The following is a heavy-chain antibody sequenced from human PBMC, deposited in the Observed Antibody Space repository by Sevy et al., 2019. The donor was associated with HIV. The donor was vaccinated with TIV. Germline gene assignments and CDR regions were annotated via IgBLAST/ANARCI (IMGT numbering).Heavy chain of an antibody. CDR2: IYPGDSDT. CDR3: ARHGSNDIWTGYYKDAFDI. Sequence: GKSLKISCKGSGYSFTSYWIGWVRQMPGKGLEWMGIIYPGDSDTRYSPSFQGQVTISADKSISTAYLQWSSLKASDTATYHCARHGSNDIWTGYYKDAFDIWGQGTTVTVSS. V-gene: IGHV5-51*01. CDR1: GYSFTSYW. D-gene: IGHD3-9*01. J-gene: IGHJ3*02.